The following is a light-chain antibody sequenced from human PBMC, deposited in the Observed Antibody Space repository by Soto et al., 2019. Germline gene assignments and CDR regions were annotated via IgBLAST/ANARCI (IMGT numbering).Light chain of an antibody. J-gene: IGKJ1*01. CDR2: DAS. Sequence: IVLTQSPVTLALSPGERAVLSCRASQSVSTSLAWYQHKPGQAPRLFIYDASKRAPGIPARFSGSGSGTAFTLTISSLEPEDFAVYYCEVRAVWPSFGQGTKLEI. CDR3: EVRAVWPS. V-gene: IGKV3-11*01. CDR1: QSVSTS.